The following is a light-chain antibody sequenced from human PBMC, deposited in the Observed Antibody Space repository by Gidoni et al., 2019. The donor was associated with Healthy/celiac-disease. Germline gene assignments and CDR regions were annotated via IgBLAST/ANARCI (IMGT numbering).Light chain of an antibody. CDR1: QSVSSSY. Sequence: EIVLTQSPGTLSLSPGKRATLSCRASQSVSSSYLAWYQQKPGQAPRLLIYGASSRATGIPDRFSGSGSGTDFTLTISRLEPEDFAVYYCQQYGSSLWTFXXXTKVEIK. J-gene: IGKJ1*01. V-gene: IGKV3-20*01. CDR2: GAS. CDR3: QQYGSSLWT.